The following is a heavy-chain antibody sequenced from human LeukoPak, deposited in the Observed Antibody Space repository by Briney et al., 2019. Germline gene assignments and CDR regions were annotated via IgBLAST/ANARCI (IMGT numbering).Heavy chain of an antibody. CDR1: GFTFSSYW. CDR3: AREDPYDSSDY. J-gene: IGHJ4*02. CDR2: IKQDGSEK. Sequence: PGGSLRLSCAASGFTFSSYWMSWVRQAPGKGLEWVANIKQDGSEKYYVDSVKGRFTISRDNGKNSLYLQMNSLRAEDTAVYYCAREDPYDSSDYWGQGTLVTVSS. V-gene: IGHV3-7*03. D-gene: IGHD3-22*01.